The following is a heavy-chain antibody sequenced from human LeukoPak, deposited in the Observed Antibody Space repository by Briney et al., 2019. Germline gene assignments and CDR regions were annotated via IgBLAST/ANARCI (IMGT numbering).Heavy chain of an antibody. J-gene: IGHJ3*02. CDR2: ISNRGTT. CDR3: ARDVVVTSSPDAFDI. CDR1: GDSVTSGGYF. D-gene: IGHD2-21*02. Sequence: PSETLSLTCAVSGDSVTSGGYFWTWIRQHPGKGLEWIGSISNRGTTSYNPSLKSRVSISLDTSNNHFSLRLGSVTAADTAVYFCARDVVVTSSPDAFDIWGQGTMVTVSS. V-gene: IGHV4-31*11.